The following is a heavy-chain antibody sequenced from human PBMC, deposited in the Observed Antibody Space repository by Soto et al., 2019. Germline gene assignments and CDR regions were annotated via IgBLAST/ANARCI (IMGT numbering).Heavy chain of an antibody. CDR1: GYSFTDYH. CDR2: INPKSGGT. D-gene: IGHD2-8*01. CDR3: ARGDSTGCSNGVCSFFYNHDMDV. J-gene: IGHJ6*02. Sequence: ASVKVSCKASGYSFTDYHIHWVRQAPGQGLEWLGRINPKSGGTSTAQKFQGWVTMTTDTSISTASMELTRLTSDDTAIYYCARGDSTGCSNGVCSFFYNHDMDVWGQGTTVTVSS. V-gene: IGHV1-2*04.